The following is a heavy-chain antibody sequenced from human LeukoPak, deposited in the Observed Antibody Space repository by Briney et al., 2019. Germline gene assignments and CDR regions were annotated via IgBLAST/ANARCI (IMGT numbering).Heavy chain of an antibody. D-gene: IGHD3-22*01. CDR3: ARDGHYDSSDYYDY. CDR2: ISSSSSYV. V-gene: IGHV3-21*01. J-gene: IGHJ4*02. Sequence: GGSLRLSCAASGFTFSSYSMNWVRQAPGKGLEWVSSISSSSSYVYYADSVKGRFTISRDNAKNSLYLQMDSLRAEDTAVYYCARDGHYDSSDYYDYWGQGTLVTVSS. CDR1: GFTFSSYS.